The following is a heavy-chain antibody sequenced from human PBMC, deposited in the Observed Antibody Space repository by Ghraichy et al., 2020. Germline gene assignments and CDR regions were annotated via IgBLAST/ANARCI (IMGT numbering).Heavy chain of an antibody. D-gene: IGHD4-17*01. CDR1: GFSLSTSGVG. Sequence: SGPTLVKPTQTLTLTCTFSGFSLSTSGVGVGWIRQPPGKALEWLALIYWNDDKRYSPSLKSRLTITKDTSKNRVVLTMTNMDPVDTATYYCAHRSTTVTTGDYWGQGTLVTVSS. CDR2: IYWNDDK. J-gene: IGHJ4*02. V-gene: IGHV2-5*01. CDR3: AHRSTTVTTGDY.